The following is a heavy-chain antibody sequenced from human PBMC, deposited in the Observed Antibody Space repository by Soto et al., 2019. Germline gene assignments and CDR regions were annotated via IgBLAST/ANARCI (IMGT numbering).Heavy chain of an antibody. CDR3: ASTKYSSSRDFDY. CDR2: ISSSSSYI. V-gene: IGHV3-21*01. D-gene: IGHD6-13*01. CDR1: GFTFSSYS. Sequence: EVQLVESGGGLVKPGGSLRLSCAASGFTFSSYSMNWVRQAPGKGLEWVSSISSSSSYIYYEVSMKGRFTISRDNDKNSLYLQMNSLRAEDTAVYYCASTKYSSSRDFDYWGQGTLVTVSS. J-gene: IGHJ4*02.